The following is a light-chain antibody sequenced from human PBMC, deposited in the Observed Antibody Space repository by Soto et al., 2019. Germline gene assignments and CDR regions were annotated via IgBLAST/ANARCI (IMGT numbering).Light chain of an antibody. Sequence: DIQMTQSPSSLSASVGERVTITFRASQIISSWLAWYQQRPGKAPKLLIYKASTLKSGVPSRFSGSGSGTEFTLTISSLQPDDFATYYCQHYNSYSEAFGQGTKVDIK. V-gene: IGKV1-5*03. J-gene: IGKJ1*01. CDR1: QIISSW. CDR2: KAS. CDR3: QHYNSYSEA.